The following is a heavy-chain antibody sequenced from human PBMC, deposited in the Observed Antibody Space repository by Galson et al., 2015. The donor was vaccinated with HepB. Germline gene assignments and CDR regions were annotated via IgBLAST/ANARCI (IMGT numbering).Heavy chain of an antibody. D-gene: IGHD1-1*01. Sequence: SVKVSCKASGYIFTAYHMHWVRQAPGQGLEWMGRINPNSGNSYSTEKFQGRLMMTRDTTINTIYLELSGLRSDDTAIYFCSRGADEYTNGWLEHWGQGSLVTVST. J-gene: IGHJ5*02. CDR3: SRGADEYTNGWLEH. CDR1: GYIFTAYH. V-gene: IGHV1-2*06. CDR2: INPNSGNS.